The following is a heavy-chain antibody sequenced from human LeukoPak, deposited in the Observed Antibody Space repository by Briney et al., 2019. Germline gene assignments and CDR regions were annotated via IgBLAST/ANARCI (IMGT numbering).Heavy chain of an antibody. J-gene: IGHJ6*02. CDR3: ARSVLGSLPYGMDV. CDR1: GFKFADYG. V-gene: IGHV3-20*04. CDR2: INWNGGST. Sequence: GGSLRLSCAAAGFKFADYGLNWVRQAPGKGLEWVSSINWNGGSTGYADSVKGRFTISRDNANDSLCLQMNSLRAEDTALYYCARSVLGSLPYGMDVWGQGTTVTVSS. D-gene: IGHD3-16*01.